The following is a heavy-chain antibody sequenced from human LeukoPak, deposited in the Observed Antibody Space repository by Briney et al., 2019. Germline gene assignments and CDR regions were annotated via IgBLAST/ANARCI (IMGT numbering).Heavy chain of an antibody. CDR3: GRGPSPYCGGDSYVHAFAI. CDR2: FYHSGTT. V-gene: IGHV4-4*02. J-gene: IGHJ3*02. D-gene: IGHD2-21*02. CDR1: GDSISSSNW. Sequence: ASETLSLTCTVSGDSISSSNWWSWVRQPPGKGLYWIDEFYHSGTTNYNPSLKSRVTISVDKSMNQFSLKLSSVTAADTAVYYCGRGPSPYCGGDSYVHAFAIRGQGAMVTVSP.